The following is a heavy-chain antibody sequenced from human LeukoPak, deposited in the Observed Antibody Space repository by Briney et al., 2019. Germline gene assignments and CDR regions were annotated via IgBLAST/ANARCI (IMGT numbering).Heavy chain of an antibody. D-gene: IGHD3-9*01. CDR3: ARARQRYFDC. Sequence: GGLLSPCSAASGFTFSSYSIRLVRQAPGKRVESGSTISSSSYIYYAASVKGRFTISRDNATHSLYLQMNSLRAEDTAVYYCARARQRYFDCWGQGTLVTVSS. V-gene: IGHV3-21*01. J-gene: IGHJ4*02. CDR2: ISSSSYI. CDR1: GFTFSSYS.